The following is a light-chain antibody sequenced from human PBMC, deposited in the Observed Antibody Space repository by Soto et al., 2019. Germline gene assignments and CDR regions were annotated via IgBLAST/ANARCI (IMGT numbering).Light chain of an antibody. CDR3: QQRSNWPIT. CDR1: QSVSSY. V-gene: IGKV3-11*01. CDR2: DAS. Sequence: EIVLTQSPATLSLSPGERATLSCRASQSVSSYLAWYQQKPGQAPRLLIYDASNRATGIPARFSGSGSGTEFTLTISSLEPEDFAVYCCQQRSNWPITFGQGTRRQIK. J-gene: IGKJ5*01.